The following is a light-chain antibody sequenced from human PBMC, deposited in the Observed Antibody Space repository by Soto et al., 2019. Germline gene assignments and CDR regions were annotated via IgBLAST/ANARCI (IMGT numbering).Light chain of an antibody. Sequence: DIQMTQSPSAVSASVGDRVTITCRTSQDITSYLVWFQQKPGKVPERLIYGATNLQSGVPSRFSGSGSGTEFTLTISGLQPEDSATYYCQQYNSYSTFGQGTKVDIK. CDR2: GAT. J-gene: IGKJ1*01. CDR3: QQYNSYST. V-gene: IGKV1-17*03. CDR1: QDITSY.